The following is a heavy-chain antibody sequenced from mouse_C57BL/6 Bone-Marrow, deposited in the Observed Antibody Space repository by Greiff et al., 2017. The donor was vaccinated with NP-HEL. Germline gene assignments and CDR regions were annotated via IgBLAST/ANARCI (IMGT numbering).Heavy chain of an antibody. CDR2: ISSGGSYT. Sequence: EVMLVESGGDLVNPGGSLKLSCAASGFTFSSYGMSWVRQTPDKRLEWVATISSGGSYTYYPDSVKGRFTISRDNAKNTLYLQMSSLKSEDTAMYYCASRSGGAYWGQGTLVTVSA. J-gene: IGHJ3*01. V-gene: IGHV5-6*02. CDR1: GFTFSSYG. D-gene: IGHD1-3*01. CDR3: ASRSGGAY.